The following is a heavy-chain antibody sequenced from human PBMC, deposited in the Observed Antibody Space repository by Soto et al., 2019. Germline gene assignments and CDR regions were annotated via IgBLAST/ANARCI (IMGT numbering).Heavy chain of an antibody. Sequence: GGSLRLSCAASGFTFSSYWMSWVRQAPGKGLEGVANIKQDGSEKYYVDSVKGRFTISRDNAKNSLYLQMNSLRAEDTAVYYCARDSSFDDSSGYLDYWGQGTLVTVSS. V-gene: IGHV3-7*01. D-gene: IGHD3-22*01. CDR3: ARDSSFDDSSGYLDY. CDR1: GFTFSSYW. J-gene: IGHJ4*02. CDR2: IKQDGSEK.